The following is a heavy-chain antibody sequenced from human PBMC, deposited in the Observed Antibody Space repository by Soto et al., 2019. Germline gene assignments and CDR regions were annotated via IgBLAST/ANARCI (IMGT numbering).Heavy chain of an antibody. Sequence: PGGALRLSCAASGFAFSIYWMNWVRQVPGKGLVWVSHISPDGGSTIYADSVKGQFTISRDNAKSTLYLQMDSLSADDTAVYYCARENWHNAYWGQGTLVTVSS. J-gene: IGHJ4*02. CDR3: ARENWHNAY. CDR1: GFAFSIYW. D-gene: IGHD1-1*01. CDR2: ISPDGGST. V-gene: IGHV3-74*01.